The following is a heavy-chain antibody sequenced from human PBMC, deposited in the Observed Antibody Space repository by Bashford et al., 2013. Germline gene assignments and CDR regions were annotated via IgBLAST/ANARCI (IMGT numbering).Heavy chain of an antibody. CDR1: GYTFSDYY. J-gene: IGHJ3*01. D-gene: IGHD1-26*01. Sequence: ASVKVSCKASGYTFSDYYLHWVRQAPGQGLEWMGWINPNSGGTNYAQKFQGRVTMTRDTSISTAYMELSSLRSDDTAVYFCARDGPVVGVWNAFDVWGQG. V-gene: IGHV1-2*02. CDR3: ARDGPVVGVWNAFDV. CDR2: INPNSGGT.